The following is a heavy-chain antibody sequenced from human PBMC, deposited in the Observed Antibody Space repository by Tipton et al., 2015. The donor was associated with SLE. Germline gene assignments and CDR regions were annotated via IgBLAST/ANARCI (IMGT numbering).Heavy chain of an antibody. D-gene: IGHD3-3*01. Sequence: TLSLTCAVYGGSFSGYYWSWIRQPPGKGLEWIGEINHSGSTNYNPSLKSRVTISVDTSKNQFSLKLSSVTAADTAVYYCARGNAIFGVGYWGQGTLVTVSS. V-gene: IGHV4-34*01. CDR2: INHSGST. J-gene: IGHJ4*02. CDR1: GGSFSGYY. CDR3: ARGNAIFGVGY.